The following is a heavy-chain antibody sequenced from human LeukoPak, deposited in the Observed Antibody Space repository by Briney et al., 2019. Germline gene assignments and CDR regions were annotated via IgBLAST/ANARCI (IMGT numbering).Heavy chain of an antibody. Sequence: GGSLRLSRAASGFTFGSYAMSWVRQAPGKGREWVSGISTSGGTTSYAESVKGRFTVSRDNPRNTLYMEMNSLRDEDTAVYYCAVMHRYYDGSGYWVQWGQGTLVTVSS. J-gene: IGHJ4*02. CDR3: AVMHRYYDGSGYWVQ. V-gene: IGHV3-23*01. CDR1: GFTFGSYA. CDR2: ISTSGGTT. D-gene: IGHD3-22*01.